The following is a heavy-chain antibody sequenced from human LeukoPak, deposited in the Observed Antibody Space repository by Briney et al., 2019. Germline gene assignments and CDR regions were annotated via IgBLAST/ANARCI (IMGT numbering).Heavy chain of an antibody. CDR2: IYNSGST. V-gene: IGHV4-59*08. CDR3: ARFSSSGWYLDV. CDR1: GGSISSYY. J-gene: IGHJ6*02. Sequence: SETLSLTCTVSGGSISSYYWSWIRQPPGKGLEWIGYIYNSGSTNYNPSLKSRVTISVDTSKNQFSLKLSSVTAADTAVYYCARFSSSGWYLDVWGQGTTVTVSS. D-gene: IGHD6-19*01.